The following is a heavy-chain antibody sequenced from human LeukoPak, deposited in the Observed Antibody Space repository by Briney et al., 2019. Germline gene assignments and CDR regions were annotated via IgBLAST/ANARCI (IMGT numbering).Heavy chain of an antibody. Sequence: GGSLRLSCAASGFTFSSYAMSWVRQAPGKGLEWVSVISGSGGSTYYADSVKGRFTISRDNSKNTLYLQMNSLRAEDTALYYSAKGLERESRLDSWGQGTLVTVSS. J-gene: IGHJ4*02. CDR1: GFTFSSYA. D-gene: IGHD1-1*01. CDR3: AKGLERESRLDS. V-gene: IGHV3-23*01. CDR2: ISGSGGST.